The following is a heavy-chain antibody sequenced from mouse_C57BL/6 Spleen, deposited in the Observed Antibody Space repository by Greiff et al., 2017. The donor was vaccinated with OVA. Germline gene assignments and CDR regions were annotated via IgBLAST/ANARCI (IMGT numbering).Heavy chain of an antibody. CDR3: ARMNDAYYYGSSYWYFDV. V-gene: IGHV8-8*01. CDR1: GFSLSTFGMG. CDR2: IWWDDDK. Sequence: ESGPGILQPSQSLSLTCSFSGFSLSTFGMGVGWIRQPSGKGLEWLAHIWWDDDKYYNPALKSRLTISKDTSKNQVFLKIANVDTADTATYYCARMNDAYYYGSSYWYFDVWGTGTTVTVSS. D-gene: IGHD1-1*01. J-gene: IGHJ1*03.